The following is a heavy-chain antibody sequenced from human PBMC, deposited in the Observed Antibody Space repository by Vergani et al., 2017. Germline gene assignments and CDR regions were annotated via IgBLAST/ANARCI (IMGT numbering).Heavy chain of an antibody. D-gene: IGHD3-22*01. CDR2: INHSGST. CDR3: ARSAGSYXDSSGYYTHDAFDI. CDR1: GGSFSGYY. J-gene: IGHJ3*02. Sequence: QVQLQQWGAGLLKPSETLCLTCAVYGGSFSGYYWSWIRQPPGKGLEWIGEINHSGSTNYNPSLKSRVTISVDTSKNQFSLKLSSVTAADTAVYYCARSAGSYXDSSGYYTHDAFDIWGQGTIVTVSS. V-gene: IGHV4-34*01.